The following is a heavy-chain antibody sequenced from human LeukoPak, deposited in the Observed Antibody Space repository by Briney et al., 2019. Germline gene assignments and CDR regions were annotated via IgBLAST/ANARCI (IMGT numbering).Heavy chain of an antibody. V-gene: IGHV1-2*02. CDR1: GYTFTGYY. J-gene: IGHJ1*01. D-gene: IGHD2-21*01. CDR3: AIPDCGGDCRLIQY. CDR2: INPSSGDT. Sequence: ASVKVSCKASGYTFTGYYMHWVRQSPGQGLEWMGWINPSSGDTEYAQKFQGRVTMTRDTSISTAYMELSRLRYDDTAVYHCAIPDCGGDCRLIQYWGQGTLVTVSS.